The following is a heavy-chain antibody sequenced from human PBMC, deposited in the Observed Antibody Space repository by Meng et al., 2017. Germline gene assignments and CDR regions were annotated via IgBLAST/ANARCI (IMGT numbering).Heavy chain of an antibody. CDR1: GYTFTGYY. CDR3: ARVNDQNGGAFDI. CDR2: INPNSGGT. J-gene: IGHJ3*02. D-gene: IGHD1-1*01. Sequence: ASVKVSCKASGYTFTGYYMHWVRQAPGQGLEWMGRINPNSGGTNYAQKFQGRVTMTRDTSISTAYMELSSLRSEDTAVYYCARVNDQNGGAFDIWGQGTMVTVSS. V-gene: IGHV1-2*06.